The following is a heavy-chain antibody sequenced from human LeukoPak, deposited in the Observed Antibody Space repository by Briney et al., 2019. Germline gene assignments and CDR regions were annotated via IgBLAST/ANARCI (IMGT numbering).Heavy chain of an antibody. CDR1: GFTFSSYA. CDR2: ISGSGGST. J-gene: IGHJ4*02. V-gene: IGHV3-23*01. CDR3: AKAWPDTYYYDSSGYYYLDY. Sequence: GGSLRLSCTASGFTFSSYAMSWVRQAPGKGLEWVSGISGSGGSTYYADSVKGRFTISRDNSKNTLYLQMNSLRAEDTAVYYCAKAWPDTYYYDSSGYYYLDYWGQGTLVTVSS. D-gene: IGHD3-22*01.